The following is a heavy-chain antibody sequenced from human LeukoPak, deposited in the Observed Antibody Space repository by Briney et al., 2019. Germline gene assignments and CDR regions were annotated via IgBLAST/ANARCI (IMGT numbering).Heavy chain of an antibody. D-gene: IGHD5-12*01. Sequence: SETLSLTCTVSGGSISSYYWSWIRQPPGKGLEWIGYIYYSGSTNYNPSLKSRVTISVDTSKNQFSLKLSSVTAADTAVYYCAREGGYSGYDLFDYWGQGTLVTVSS. CDR2: IYYSGST. CDR3: AREGGYSGYDLFDY. CDR1: GGSISSYY. J-gene: IGHJ4*02. V-gene: IGHV4-59*01.